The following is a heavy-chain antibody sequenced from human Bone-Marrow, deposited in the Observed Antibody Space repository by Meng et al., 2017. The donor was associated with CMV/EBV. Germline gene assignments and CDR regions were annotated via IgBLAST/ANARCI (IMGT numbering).Heavy chain of an antibody. CDR3: ARDQFYYGSGPLDD. CDR1: GFTFSSYA. Sequence: GGSLRLSCAASGFTFSSYAMHWVRQAPGKGLEWVAVISYDGSNKYYADSVKGRLTISRDNSKNTLYLQMNSLRAEDTAVYYCARDQFYYGSGPLDDWGQGNLVNVAS. D-gene: IGHD3-10*01. CDR2: ISYDGSNK. V-gene: IGHV3-30*04. J-gene: IGHJ4*02.